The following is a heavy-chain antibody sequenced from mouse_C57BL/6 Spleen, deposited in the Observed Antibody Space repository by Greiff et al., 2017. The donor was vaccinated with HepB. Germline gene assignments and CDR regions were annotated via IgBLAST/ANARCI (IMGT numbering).Heavy chain of an antibody. CDR1: GFTFSSYT. V-gene: IGHV5-9*01. D-gene: IGHD1-1*01. Sequence: EVNVVESGGGLVKPGGSLKLSCAASGFTFSSYTMSWVRQTPEKRLEWVATISGGGGNTYYPDSVKGRFTISRDNAKNTLYLQMSSLRSEDTALYYCARQGSYYGSIYAMDYWGQGTSVTVSS. CDR3: ARQGSYYGSIYAMDY. CDR2: ISGGGGNT. J-gene: IGHJ4*01.